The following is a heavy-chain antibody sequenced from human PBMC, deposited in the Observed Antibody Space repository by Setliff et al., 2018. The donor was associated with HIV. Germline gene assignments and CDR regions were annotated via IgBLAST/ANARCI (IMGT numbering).Heavy chain of an antibody. D-gene: IGHD1-1*01. CDR2: INHHKHT. CDR1: GYSISSGYY. J-gene: IGHJ4*02. CDR3: ARNSQKGIQPLLLAS. V-gene: IGHV4-38-2*01. Sequence: SETLSLTCAVSGYSISSGYYWGWIRQPPGKGLEWIGEINHHKHTNYNPSLKSRVTMSVDTSKNQFSLKLSSVTAADTAVYYCARNSQKGIQPLLLASWGPGTLVTVSS.